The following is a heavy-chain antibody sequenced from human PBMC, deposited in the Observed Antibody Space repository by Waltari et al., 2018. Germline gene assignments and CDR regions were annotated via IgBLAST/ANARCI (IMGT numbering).Heavy chain of an antibody. Sequence: QVQLQESGPGLVKPSEPLSLTCTVSGGPILRFYWSWIRPPAGKGLEWIGRIFPGATPYYNPSLQTRIMMSVDTSQNQFSLKLSSVTAADTAVYYCARIYGSGTFIYMDVWGKGTTVTVSS. CDR1: GGPILRFY. J-gene: IGHJ6*03. CDR2: IFPGATP. D-gene: IGHD3-10*01. V-gene: IGHV4-4*07. CDR3: ARIYGSGTFIYMDV.